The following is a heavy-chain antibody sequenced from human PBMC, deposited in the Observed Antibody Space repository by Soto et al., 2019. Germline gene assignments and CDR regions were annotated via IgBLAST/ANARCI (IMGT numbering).Heavy chain of an antibody. CDR2: NCAYDGNT. CDR3: ARDRYVIAPAGNFVY. Sequence: ASVKVSCTASGYTFTSYGMNWAAKAPGRGLVLVGGNCAYDGNTNYAQKLQGRVTMTTDTSTSTAYMEVRSLRSVDTAVYYCARDRYVIAPAGNFVYWG. D-gene: IGHD6-13*01. V-gene: IGHV1-18*04. CDR1: GYTFTSYG. J-gene: IGHJ4*01.